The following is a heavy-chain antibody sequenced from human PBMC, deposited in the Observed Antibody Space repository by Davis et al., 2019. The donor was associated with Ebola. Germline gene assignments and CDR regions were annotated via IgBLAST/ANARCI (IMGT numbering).Heavy chain of an antibody. Sequence: SETLSLTCTVSGGSISSSSYYWSWIRQPPGKGLEWIGEINHSGGTKYNPSLKSRVTILLDTSKNQFSLKLSSVTAADTAVYYCARGHGMGWFDSWGRGTPVTVSS. CDR2: INHSGGT. D-gene: IGHD1-14*01. CDR1: GGSISSSSYY. CDR3: ARGHGMGWFDS. J-gene: IGHJ5*01. V-gene: IGHV4-39*07.